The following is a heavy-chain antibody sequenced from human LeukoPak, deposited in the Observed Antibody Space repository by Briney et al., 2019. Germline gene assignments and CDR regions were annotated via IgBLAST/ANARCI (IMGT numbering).Heavy chain of an antibody. CDR1: GFTFSSYS. V-gene: IGHV3-23*01. D-gene: IGHD2-2*02. CDR3: AKESTLCSSTSCYTGVDY. J-gene: IGHJ4*02. Sequence: GGSLRLSCAASGFTFSSYSMSWVRQAPGKGLEWVSGISGSGDSTYYADSVKGRFTISRDNSKNTLYLQMNSLRAEDTAVYYCAKESTLCSSTSCYTGVDYWGQGTLVTVSS. CDR2: ISGSGDST.